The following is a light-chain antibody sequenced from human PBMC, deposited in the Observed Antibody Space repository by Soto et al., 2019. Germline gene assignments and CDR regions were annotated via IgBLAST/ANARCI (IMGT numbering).Light chain of an antibody. CDR3: QQSYSSPPT. J-gene: IGKJ1*01. V-gene: IGKV1-39*01. Sequence: DIQMTQNPSSLSASVGDRVTITCRASQSIANSLNWYQQKPGKAPKLLIYAASSLQSGVPSRFSGSRSGPDFTLTISSLQPEDFATYYCQQSYSSPPTFGQGTKVDI. CDR2: AAS. CDR1: QSIANS.